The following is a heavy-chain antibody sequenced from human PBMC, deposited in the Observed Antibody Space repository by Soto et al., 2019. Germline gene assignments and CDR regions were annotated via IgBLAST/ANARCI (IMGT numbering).Heavy chain of an antibody. V-gene: IGHV3-33*04. CDR2: IWFDGSDE. CDR3: ARGSGNRASGRYYGLDV. D-gene: IGHD3-10*01. CDR1: GFTFSSYA. Sequence: GGSLRLSCAASGFTFSSYAMHWVRQAPGKGLEWVAVIWFDGSDEYYADTVKGRFTISRDNSKNTLHLQMNSLRDEDTAVYYCARGSGNRASGRYYGLDVWGRGTTVTVSS. J-gene: IGHJ6*02.